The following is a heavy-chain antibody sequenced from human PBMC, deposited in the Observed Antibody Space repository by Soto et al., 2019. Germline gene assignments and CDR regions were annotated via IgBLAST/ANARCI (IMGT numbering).Heavy chain of an antibody. Sequence: GESLKISCAASGFTFSSYGMHWVRQAPGKGLEWVAVIWYDGSNKYYADSVKGRFTISRDNSKNTLYLQMNSLRAEDTAVYYCASSGYSYGQTGGFDYWGKGTLVT. D-gene: IGHD5-18*01. CDR3: ASSGYSYGQTGGFDY. CDR2: IWYDGSNK. CDR1: GFTFSSYG. J-gene: IGHJ4*02. V-gene: IGHV3-33*01.